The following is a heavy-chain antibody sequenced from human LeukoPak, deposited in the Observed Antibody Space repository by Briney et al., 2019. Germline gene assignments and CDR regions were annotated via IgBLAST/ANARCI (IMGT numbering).Heavy chain of an antibody. D-gene: IGHD3-3*01. V-gene: IGHV1-69*01. CDR2: IIPIFGTA. CDR1: GGTFSSYA. CDR3: ARELRFLVGTPQTDGENWFDP. Sequence: SVTVSCKASGGTFSSYAISWVRQAPGQGLEWMGGIIPIFGTANYAQKFQGRVTITADESTSTAYMELSSLRSEDTAVYYCARELRFLVGTPQTDGENWFDPWGQGTLVTVSS. J-gene: IGHJ5*02.